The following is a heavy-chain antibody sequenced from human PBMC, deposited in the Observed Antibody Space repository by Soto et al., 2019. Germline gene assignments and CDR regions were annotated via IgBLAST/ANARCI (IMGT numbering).Heavy chain of an antibody. D-gene: IGHD3-3*01. Sequence: QVQLVESRGGVVQHGRSLRLSCAASGFTVSSYAMHWFRQAPGKGLEWVAVIAYDGSNKYYADSVEGRFTISRVNSKNSLYLHMNSLSAEDTAVYYCARDEIRFSWAYGMDVWGQGTTVTVCS. V-gene: IGHV3-30-3*01. CDR1: GFTVSSYA. CDR2: IAYDGSNK. J-gene: IGHJ6*02. CDR3: ARDEIRFSWAYGMDV.